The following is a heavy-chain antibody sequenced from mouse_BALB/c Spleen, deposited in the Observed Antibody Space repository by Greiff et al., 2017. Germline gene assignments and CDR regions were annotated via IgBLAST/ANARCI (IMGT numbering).Heavy chain of an antibody. CDR1: GYTFTNYW. CDR3: ATYYYYGSSYDAMDY. J-gene: IGHJ4*01. D-gene: IGHD1-1*01. Sequence: VQGVESGAELVRPGTSVKISCKASGYTFTNYWLGWVKQRPGHGLEWIGDIYPGGGYTNYNEKFKGKATLTADTSSSTAYMQLSSLTSEDSAVYFCATYYYYGSSYDAMDYWGQGTSVTVAS. CDR2: IYPGGGYT. V-gene: IGHV1-63*02.